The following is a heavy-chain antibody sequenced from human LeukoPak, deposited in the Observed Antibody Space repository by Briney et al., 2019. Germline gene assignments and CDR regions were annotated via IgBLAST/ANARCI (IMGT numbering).Heavy chain of an antibody. CDR3: ARGDGVLLESYP. V-gene: IGHV1-46*01. CDR2: INPSGGST. J-gene: IGHJ5*02. Sequence: YXXHWVRQAPGXGLXWMGIINPSGGSTSYAQKFQGRVTMTRDTSTSTVYMELSSLRSEDTAVYYCARGDGVLLESYPWGQGTLVTVSS. CDR1: YX. D-gene: IGHD1-1*01.